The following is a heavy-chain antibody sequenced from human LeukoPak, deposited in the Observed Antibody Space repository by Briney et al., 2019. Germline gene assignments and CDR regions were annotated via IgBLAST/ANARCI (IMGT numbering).Heavy chain of an antibody. V-gene: IGHV3-11*01. J-gene: IGHJ6*02. Sequence: GGSLRLSCAASGFTFSDYYMSWIRQAPGKGLEWVSYISSSGSTIYYADSVKGRFTISRDNAKNSLYLQMNSLRAEDTAVYYCARGITMVRGVISYYYYGMDVWGQGTTVTVSS. CDR2: ISSSGSTI. CDR3: ARGITMVRGVISYYYYGMDV. CDR1: GFTFSDYY. D-gene: IGHD3-10*01.